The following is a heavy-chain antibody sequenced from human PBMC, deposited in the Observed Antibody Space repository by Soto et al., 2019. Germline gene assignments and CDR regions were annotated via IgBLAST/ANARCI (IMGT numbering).Heavy chain of an antibody. Sequence: GESLKISCKVSGYSFPSFWIGWVRQMPGKGLEWLGSIYPGDSETRYSPSFQGEVTISADKSITTAYPHWSSLRASDTATYYCVKQNPLDCRAWQHWGQGTLVTVSS. V-gene: IGHV5-51*01. CDR1: GYSFPSFW. J-gene: IGHJ4*02. CDR3: VKQNPLDCRAWQH. CDR2: IYPGDSET. D-gene: IGHD2-21*01.